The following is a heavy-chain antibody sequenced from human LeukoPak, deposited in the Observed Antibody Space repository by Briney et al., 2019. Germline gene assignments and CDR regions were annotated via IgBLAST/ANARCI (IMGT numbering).Heavy chain of an antibody. Sequence: GGSLRLSCTTYGFTLSNYWMSWVRQAPGKGPEWVANINQGESEKYYVDSVKGRFAISRDNAKNSLYLQMNSLRDEDTAVYYCARYGNGAWLAHYSFEIWGQGTMVTVSS. V-gene: IGHV3-7*01. CDR3: ARYGNGAWLAHYSFEI. CDR1: GFTLSNYW. D-gene: IGHD6-19*01. J-gene: IGHJ3*02. CDR2: INQGESEK.